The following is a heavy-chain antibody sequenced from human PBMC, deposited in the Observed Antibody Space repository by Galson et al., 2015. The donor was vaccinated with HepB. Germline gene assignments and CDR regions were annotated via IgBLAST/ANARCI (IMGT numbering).Heavy chain of an antibody. CDR2: INSDGSKT. V-gene: IGHV3-74*01. D-gene: IGHD2-2*02. J-gene: IGHJ6*03. CDR1: GFTFSSYW. Sequence: SLRLSCAASGFTFSSYWMHWVRQAPGKGLEWVSRINSDGSKTGYADSVKGRFTVSRDNAKNTLYLQINSLRGEDTAVYYCARDHCRSTNYYTLYYYMEVRGKGTTVTVSS. CDR3: ARDHCRSTNYYTLYYYMEV.